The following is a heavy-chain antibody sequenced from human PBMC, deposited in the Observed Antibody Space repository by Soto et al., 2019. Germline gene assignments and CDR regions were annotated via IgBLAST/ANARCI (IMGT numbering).Heavy chain of an antibody. J-gene: IGHJ4*02. CDR2: IIPIFGTA. Sequence: QVQLVQSGAEVKKPGSSVKVSCKASGGTFSSYAISWVRQALGQGLEWMGGIIPIFGTANYAQKFQGRVTITADESTSTAYMELSSLRSEDTAVYYCARGVDYCGGDCYSYYFDYWGQGTLVTVSS. CDR3: ARGVDYCGGDCYSYYFDY. D-gene: IGHD2-21*02. V-gene: IGHV1-69*19. CDR1: GGTFSSYA.